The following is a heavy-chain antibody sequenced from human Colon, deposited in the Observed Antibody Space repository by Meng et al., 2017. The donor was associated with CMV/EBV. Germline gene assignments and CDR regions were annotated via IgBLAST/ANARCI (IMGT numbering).Heavy chain of an antibody. CDR3: AKAKVPAALRYYGMDV. J-gene: IGHJ6*02. V-gene: IGHV3-23*01. D-gene: IGHD2-2*01. CDR1: GFTFNNYA. Sequence: GGSLRLSCGASGFTFNNYAMTWVRQAPGKGLEWVAGINGSGNDIYYGDSVKGRFTISRDNSKNTLYLQMSSLRAEDTAVYYCAKAKVPAALRYYGMDVWGQGTTVTVSS. CDR2: INGSGNDI.